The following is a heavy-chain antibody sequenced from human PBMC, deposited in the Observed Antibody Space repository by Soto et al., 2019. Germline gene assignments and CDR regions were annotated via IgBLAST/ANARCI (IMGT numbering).Heavy chain of an antibody. CDR3: AGDDGYMVVVQGSIKDYDYGMDV. V-gene: IGHV3-21*01. CDR2: ISGSSSYI. J-gene: IGHJ6*02. CDR1: GFTFSSYS. D-gene: IGHD2-2*02. Sequence: EVQLVESGGGLVKPGGSLRLSCAASGFTFSSYSMNWVRQAPGKGLEWVSSISGSSSYIYYADSVKGRFTISRDNAKNLLYLKMNSLRAEDTAVYYGAGDDGYMVVVQGSIKDYDYGMDVWGQGTTVTVSS.